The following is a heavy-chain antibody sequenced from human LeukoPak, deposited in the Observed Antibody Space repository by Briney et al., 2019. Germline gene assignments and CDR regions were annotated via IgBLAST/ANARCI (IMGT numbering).Heavy chain of an antibody. J-gene: IGHJ4*02. Sequence: GGSLRLSCAASGFTFSSYAMHWVRQAPGKGLEWVSYISSSSTIYYADSVKGRFTISRDNAKNSLYLQMNSLRAEDTAVYYCARDMSGDYYSSGTDFDYWGQGTLVTVSS. CDR2: ISSSSTI. CDR1: GFTFSSYA. D-gene: IGHD3-22*01. CDR3: ARDMSGDYYSSGTDFDY. V-gene: IGHV3-48*01.